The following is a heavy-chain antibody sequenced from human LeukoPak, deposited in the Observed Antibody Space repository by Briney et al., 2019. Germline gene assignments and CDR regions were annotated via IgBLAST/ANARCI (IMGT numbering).Heavy chain of an antibody. J-gene: IGHJ6*03. D-gene: IGHD5-24*01. Sequence: PGRSLRLSCTASGFTFGDYAMSWVRQAPGKGLEWVGFIRSKAYGGTTEYAASVKGRFTISRDDSKSIAYLQMNSLKTEDTAVYYCTRDRGGREGGYYYNYRDVGGKGTTVTAPS. CDR3: TRDRGGREGGYYYNYRDV. CDR2: IRSKAYGGTT. V-gene: IGHV3-49*04. CDR1: GFTFGDYA.